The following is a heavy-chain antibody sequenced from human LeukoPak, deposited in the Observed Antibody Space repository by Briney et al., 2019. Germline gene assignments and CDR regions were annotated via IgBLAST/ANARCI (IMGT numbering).Heavy chain of an antibody. V-gene: IGHV1-24*01. CDR2: FDPEDGET. Sequence: ASVTVSCKFSVYTLTELSLHWVRQPPGKGLEWVGGFDPEDGETIYAQKFQGRVTITEDTSTDTAYMELSSLRSEDTAVYYCATASDIVVVRYAFDIWGQGTMVTVSS. J-gene: IGHJ3*02. CDR3: ATASDIVVVRYAFDI. CDR1: VYTLTELS. D-gene: IGHD2-2*01.